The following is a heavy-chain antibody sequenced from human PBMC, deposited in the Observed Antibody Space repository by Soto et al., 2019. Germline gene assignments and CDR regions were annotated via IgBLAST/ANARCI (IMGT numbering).Heavy chain of an antibody. CDR2: ISAYNGNT. D-gene: IGHD2-15*01. Sequence: GASVKVSCKASGYTFTSYCISWVRQTPGQGLEWMGWISAYNGNTNYAQKLQGRVTMTTDTSTSTAYMELMSLRSDDTAAYYCARDPGLDGGKRHNDCWGQGTLVTVSS. CDR3: ARDPGLDGGKRHNDC. CDR1: GYTFTSYC. V-gene: IGHV1-18*01. J-gene: IGHJ4*02.